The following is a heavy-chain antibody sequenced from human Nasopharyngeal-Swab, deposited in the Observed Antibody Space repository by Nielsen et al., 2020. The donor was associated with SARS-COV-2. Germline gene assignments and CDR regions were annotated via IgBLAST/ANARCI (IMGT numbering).Heavy chain of an antibody. Sequence: GGSLRLSCVASGFTFSSYSMYWVRQAPGQGLVCVSQINVDGSSINCADSVKGRFTTSRDNAKNTLYLQMNSLRAEDTAVYYCTRNHLGLGIWGQGTVATVSS. V-gene: IGHV3-74*01. CDR3: TRNHLGLGI. CDR1: GFTFSSYS. J-gene: IGHJ3*02. CDR2: INVDGSSI. D-gene: IGHD3-16*01.